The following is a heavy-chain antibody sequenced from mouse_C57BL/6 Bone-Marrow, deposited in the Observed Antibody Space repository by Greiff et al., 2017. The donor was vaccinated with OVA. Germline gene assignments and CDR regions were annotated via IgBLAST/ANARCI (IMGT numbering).Heavy chain of an antibody. CDR3: TRCGYPRAMDY. Sequence: VQLQESGAELARPGASVKLSCKASGYTFTSYGISWVKQRTGQGLEWIGEIYPRSGNTYYNEKFKGKATLTADKSSSTAYMELRSLTSEDSAVYFCTRCGYPRAMDYWGQGTSVTVSS. CDR2: IYPRSGNT. V-gene: IGHV1-81*01. CDR1: GYTFTSYG. D-gene: IGHD2-2*01. J-gene: IGHJ4*01.